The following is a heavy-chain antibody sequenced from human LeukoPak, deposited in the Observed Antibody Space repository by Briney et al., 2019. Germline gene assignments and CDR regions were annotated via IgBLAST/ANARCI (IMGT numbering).Heavy chain of an antibody. J-gene: IGHJ6*03. CDR1: GGSISSYY. Sequence: SETLSLTCTVSGGSISSYYWSWIRQPAGMGLEWIGRIYTSGSTNYNPSLKSRVTMSVDTSKNQFSLKLSSVTAAGTAVYYCARDRIDYYDSSGYFYYYYMDVWGKGTTVTVSS. CDR3: ARDRIDYYDSSGYFYYYYMDV. V-gene: IGHV4-4*07. CDR2: IYTSGST. D-gene: IGHD3-22*01.